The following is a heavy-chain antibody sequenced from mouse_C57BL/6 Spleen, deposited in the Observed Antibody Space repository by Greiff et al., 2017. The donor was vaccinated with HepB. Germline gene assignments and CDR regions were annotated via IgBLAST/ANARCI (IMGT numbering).Heavy chain of an antibody. V-gene: IGHV1-80*01. Sequence: QVQLQQSGAELVKPGASVKISCKASGYAFSSYWMNWVKQRPGKGLEWIGQIYPGDGDTNYNGKFKGKAYMQLSSLTSEDSAVYFCARREAQAPYAMDYWGQGTSVTVSS. CDR3: ARREAQAPYAMDY. J-gene: IGHJ4*01. CDR2: IYPGDGDT. CDR1: GYAFSSYW. D-gene: IGHD3-2*02.